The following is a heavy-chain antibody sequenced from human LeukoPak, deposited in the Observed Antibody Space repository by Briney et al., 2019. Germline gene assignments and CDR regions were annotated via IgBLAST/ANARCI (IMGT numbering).Heavy chain of an antibody. D-gene: IGHD3-10*01. CDR2: ISSSGSTI. CDR3: AKDLLSFGRRIQIDYFDY. Sequence: SGGSLRLSCAASGFTFSSYEMNWVRQAPGKGLEWVSYISSSGSTIYYADSVKGRFTISRDNSKNTLYLQMNSLRAEDTAVYYCAKDLLSFGRRIQIDYFDYWGQGTLVTVSS. J-gene: IGHJ4*02. V-gene: IGHV3-48*03. CDR1: GFTFSSYE.